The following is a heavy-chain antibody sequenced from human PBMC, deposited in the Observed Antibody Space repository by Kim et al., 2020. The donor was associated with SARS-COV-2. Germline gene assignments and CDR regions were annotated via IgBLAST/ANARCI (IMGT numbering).Heavy chain of an antibody. V-gene: IGHV3-30*03. D-gene: IGHD3-10*01. CDR3: AREGSHGWGSYDYY. CDR1: GFTFSSYG. CDR2: ISYDGSKK. J-gene: IGHJ4*02. Sequence: GGSLRLSCAASGFTFSSYGMPWVRQAPGKGLEWVADISYDGSKKYYADSVKGRFTISRDNSKNTLYLQMNSLRAEDTAVYYCAREGSHGWGSYDYYWGQGTLVTVSS.